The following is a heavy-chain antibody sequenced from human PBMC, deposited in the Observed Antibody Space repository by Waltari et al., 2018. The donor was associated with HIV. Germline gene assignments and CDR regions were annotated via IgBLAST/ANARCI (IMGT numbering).Heavy chain of an antibody. Sequence: DVKVVESGGALVKPGGSMRLSCETSGFSLSDHRISWVRQAPGKVLDWIAYINNRSGATFYAESVKGRFTISRDSAKDSIYLQRNSLRGEDTAVYYCARDPSYFDFWSGYSDVWGQGTTVTVSS. CDR1: GFSLSDHR. D-gene: IGHD3-3*01. CDR3: ARDPSYFDFWSGYSDV. J-gene: IGHJ6*02. V-gene: IGHV3-48*01. CDR2: INNRSGAT.